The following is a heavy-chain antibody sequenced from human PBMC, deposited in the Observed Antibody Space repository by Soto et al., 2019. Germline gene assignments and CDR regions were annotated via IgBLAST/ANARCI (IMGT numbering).Heavy chain of an antibody. CDR2: IIPIFGAA. J-gene: IGHJ4*02. V-gene: IGHV1-69*01. Sequence: QVQLVQSGAEVKKPGSSVKVSCKASGGTFSSYAISWVRQAPGQGLEWMGGIIPIFGAANYAQKFQGRVKITADESTSKASMELSSLRSEDTAVYYCARAHYYGSGCYYEGMGYWGQGTLVTVSS. CDR3: ARAHYYGSGCYYEGMGY. CDR1: GGTFSSYA. D-gene: IGHD3-10*01.